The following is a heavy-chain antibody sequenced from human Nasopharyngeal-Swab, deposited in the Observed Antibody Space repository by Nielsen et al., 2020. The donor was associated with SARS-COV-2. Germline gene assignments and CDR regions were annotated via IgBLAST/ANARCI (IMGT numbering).Heavy chain of an antibody. Sequence: SVKVSCKASGGTFSSYAISWVRQAPGQGLEWMGGIIPIFGTANYAQKFQGRVTITADKSTSTAYMELSSLRSDDTAVYYCAREGRDYDILTGNYPDFDYWGQGTLVTVSS. D-gene: IGHD3-9*01. J-gene: IGHJ4*02. CDR1: GGTFSSYA. V-gene: IGHV1-69*06. CDR3: AREGRDYDILTGNYPDFDY. CDR2: IIPIFGTA.